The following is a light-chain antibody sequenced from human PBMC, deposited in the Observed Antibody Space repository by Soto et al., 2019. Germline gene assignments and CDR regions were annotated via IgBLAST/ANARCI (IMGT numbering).Light chain of an antibody. CDR3: QQYVHWPPGT. J-gene: IGKJ1*01. CDR2: DTS. Sequence: EIVVTQSPATLSVSPGERVTLSCRASQSVSSSLAWYQQRPGQAPRLLIYDTSTRAAGIAARFSGSGSGTEFTLTSGSLQSEDFAVYYCQQYVHWPPGTFGQGTKVDIK. CDR1: QSVSSS. V-gene: IGKV3-15*01.